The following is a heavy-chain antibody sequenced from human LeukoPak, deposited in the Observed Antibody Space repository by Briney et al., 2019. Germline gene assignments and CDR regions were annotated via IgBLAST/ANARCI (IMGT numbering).Heavy chain of an antibody. CDR3: ARGAIWSGYWDY. CDR2: MNPNSGNT. CDR1: GYTFTSYD. Sequence: SVKVSCKASGYTFTSYDINWVRQATGQGLEWMGWMNPNSGNTGYSQKFQGRVTMTRNTSISTAYMELSSLRSEDTAVYYCARGAIWSGYWDYWGQGTLVTVSS. J-gene: IGHJ4*02. D-gene: IGHD3-3*01. V-gene: IGHV1-8*01.